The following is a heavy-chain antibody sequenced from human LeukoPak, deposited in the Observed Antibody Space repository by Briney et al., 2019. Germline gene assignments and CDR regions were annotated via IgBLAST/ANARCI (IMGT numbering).Heavy chain of an antibody. CDR1: GYTFTSYG. CDR3: ARGRPYYDSIKNAFDI. CDR2: ISAYNGNT. Sequence: ASVKVSCKASGYTFTSYGISWVRQAPGQGLEWMGWISAYNGNTNYAQKLQGRVTMTTDTSTSTAYMELRSLRSDDTAVYYCARGRPYYDSIKNAFDIWGQGTMVTVSS. V-gene: IGHV1-18*01. J-gene: IGHJ3*02. D-gene: IGHD3-22*01.